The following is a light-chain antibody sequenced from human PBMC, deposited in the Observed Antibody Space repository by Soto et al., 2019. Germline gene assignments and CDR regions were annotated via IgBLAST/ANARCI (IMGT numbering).Light chain of an antibody. CDR3: HHYGNSPQT. V-gene: IGKV3-20*01. CDR2: GAS. CDR1: QSVISNY. J-gene: IGKJ1*01. Sequence: EIVLTQSPGTLSLSPGEGATLSCRASQSVISNYLAWYQQKPGQAPRLLIYGASSRATGIPDRFSGSGSGTDFTLTISRLEPEDFAVYYCHHYGNSPQTFGQGTKVDI.